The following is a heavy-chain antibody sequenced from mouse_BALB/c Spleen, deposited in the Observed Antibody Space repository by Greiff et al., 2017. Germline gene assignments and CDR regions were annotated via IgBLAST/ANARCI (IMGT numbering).Heavy chain of an antibody. CDR3: ARDYYGSRRAMDD. D-gene: IGHD1-1*01. CDR1: GFNIKDTY. CDR2: IDPANGNT. V-gene: IGHV14-3*02. J-gene: IGHJ4*01. Sequence: VQLQQSGAELVKPGASVKLSCTASGFNIKDTYMHWVKQRPEQGLEWIGRIDPANGNTKYDPKFQGKATITADTSSNTAYLQLSSLTSEDTAVYYCARDYYGSRRAMDDWGQGTSVTVSS.